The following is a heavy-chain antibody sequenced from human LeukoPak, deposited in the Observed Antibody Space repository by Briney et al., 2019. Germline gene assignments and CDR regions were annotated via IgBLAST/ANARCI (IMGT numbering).Heavy chain of an antibody. D-gene: IGHD3-10*01. CDR1: GFTFSGSA. CDR3: ARTIWFGESSFDY. V-gene: IGHV3-73*01. Sequence: GGSLRLSCAASGFTFSGSAMHWVRQASGKGLEWVGRIRSKANSYATAYAASVKGRFTISRDDSKNTAYLQMNSLRAEDTAVYYCARTIWFGESSFDYWGQGTLVTVSS. J-gene: IGHJ4*02. CDR2: IRSKANSYAT.